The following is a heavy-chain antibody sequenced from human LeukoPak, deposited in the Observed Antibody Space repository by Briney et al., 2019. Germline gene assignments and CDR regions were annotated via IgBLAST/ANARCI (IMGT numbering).Heavy chain of an antibody. CDR3: AREFADIRGSQWLVQGIDY. V-gene: IGHV1-2*02. D-gene: IGHD6-19*01. J-gene: IGHJ4*02. CDR1: GYTFTGYY. Sequence: GASVKVSCRASGYTFTGYYMHWVRQAPGQGLEWIGWLNPNRGGTNYAQKFQGRVTMTRDTSISTAYMELSRLRSDDTAGYYCAREFADIRGSQWLVQGIDYGGQGTLVTVSS. CDR2: LNPNRGGT.